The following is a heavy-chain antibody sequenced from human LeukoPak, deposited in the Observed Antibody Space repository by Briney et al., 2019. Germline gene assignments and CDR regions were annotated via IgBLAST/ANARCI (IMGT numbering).Heavy chain of an antibody. D-gene: IGHD3-10*01. CDR1: GGSFSGYY. CDR3: ARSRRVTMVRGPQGPFDY. Sequence: SETLSLTCAVYGGSFSGYYWSWIRQPPGKGLEWIGEINHSGSTNDNPSLKSRVTISVDTSKNQFSLKLSSVTAADTAVYYCARSRRVTMVRGPQGPFDYWGQGTLVTVSS. J-gene: IGHJ4*02. CDR2: INHSGST. V-gene: IGHV4-34*01.